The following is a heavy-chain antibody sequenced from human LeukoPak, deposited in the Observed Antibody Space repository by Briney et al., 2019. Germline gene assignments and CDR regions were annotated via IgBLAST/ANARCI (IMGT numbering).Heavy chain of an antibody. V-gene: IGHV4-59*12. Sequence: PSETLSLTCTVSGGSISSYYWSWIRQPPGKGLEWIGYIYYSGSTNYNPSLKSRVTMSVDTSKNQFSLKLSSVTAVDTAVYYCAREGYAGWDFDYWGQGTLVTVSS. D-gene: IGHD1-1*01. CDR1: GGSISSYY. CDR3: AREGYAGWDFDY. J-gene: IGHJ4*02. CDR2: IYYSGST.